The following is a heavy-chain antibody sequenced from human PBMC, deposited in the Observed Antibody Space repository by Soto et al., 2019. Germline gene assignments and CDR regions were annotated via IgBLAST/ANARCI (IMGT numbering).Heavy chain of an antibody. CDR3: ARSMVRGAQFDY. CDR1: GGSISSYY. V-gene: IGHV4-59*01. D-gene: IGHD3-10*01. Sequence: TSETLSLTCTVSGGSISSYYWSWIRQPPGKGLEWIGYIYYSGSTNYNPSLKSRVTISVDTSKNQFSLKLSSVTAADKAVYYCARSMVRGAQFDYWGQGTLVTVSS. CDR2: IYYSGST. J-gene: IGHJ4*02.